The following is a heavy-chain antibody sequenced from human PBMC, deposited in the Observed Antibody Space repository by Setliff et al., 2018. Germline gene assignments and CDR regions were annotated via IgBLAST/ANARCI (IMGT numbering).Heavy chain of an antibody. CDR2: IKQDGSEK. CDR1: GFTFSRNW. CDR3: ARDGGEY. V-gene: IGHV3-7*01. D-gene: IGHD3-16*01. Sequence: LRLSCAASGFTFSRNWRSWVRQAPGKGLEGVANIKQDGSEKYYVDSVKGRFNISRDNAKNSLYLQMNSLRAEDTAVYYCARDGGEYWGQGTLVTVSS. J-gene: IGHJ4*02.